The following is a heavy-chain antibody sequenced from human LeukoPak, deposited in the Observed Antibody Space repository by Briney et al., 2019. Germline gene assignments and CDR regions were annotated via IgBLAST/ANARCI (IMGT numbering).Heavy chain of an antibody. D-gene: IGHD1-7*01. V-gene: IGHV1-2*02. CDR3: ARDWGITGTKEYFDY. J-gene: IGHJ4*02. Sequence: ASVKVSCKASGYTFTGYYMHWVRQAPGQGLEWMGWINPNSGGTNYAQKFQGRVTMTRDTSISTAYMELSRLRSDDTAVYYCARDWGITGTKEYFDYWGQGTLVTVSS. CDR2: INPNSGGT. CDR1: GYTFTGYY.